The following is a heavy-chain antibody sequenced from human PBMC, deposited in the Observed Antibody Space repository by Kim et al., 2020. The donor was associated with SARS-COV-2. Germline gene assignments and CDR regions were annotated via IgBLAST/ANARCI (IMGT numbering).Heavy chain of an antibody. CDR3: ARFPAPYNSGTLECH. CDR2: FYYGGST. CDR1: GASSSSGNYY. V-gene: IGHV4-39*01. Sequence: SETLSLTCTVSGASSSSGNYYWGWIRRPPGKGLEWIGSFYYGGSTYHNTSLKSRVSTSVDTSKKQFFLKMKSVTAADTALYYCARFPAPYNSGTLECHWGQGFLVTVSS. D-gene: IGHD6-25*01. J-gene: IGHJ4*02.